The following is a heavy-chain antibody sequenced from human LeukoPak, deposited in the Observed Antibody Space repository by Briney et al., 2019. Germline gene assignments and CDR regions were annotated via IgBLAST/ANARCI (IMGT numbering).Heavy chain of an antibody. J-gene: IGHJ4*02. CDR3: ARDNDWGSIGSMDY. D-gene: IGHD7-27*01. CDR2: IYHSGST. Sequence: SETLSLTCTVSGYSISSGYYWGWIRQPPGKGLEWIGSIYHSGSTYYNPSLKSRVTISVDTSKNQFSLKLSSVTAADTAVYYCARDNDWGSIGSMDYWGQGTLVTVSS. CDR1: GYSISSGYY. V-gene: IGHV4-38-2*02.